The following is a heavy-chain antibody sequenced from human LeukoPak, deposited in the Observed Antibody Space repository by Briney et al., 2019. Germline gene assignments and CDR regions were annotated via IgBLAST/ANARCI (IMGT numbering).Heavy chain of an antibody. J-gene: IGHJ4*02. CDR2: ISGSRGGT. CDR3: AKGEMGTTSYYFDY. V-gene: IGHV3-23*01. Sequence: GGSLRLSCAASGFTFSSYAMRWVRPAPGKGLEWVATISGSRGGTYYADSVKGRFTLTRDHAKKPLDLQTNSVKAEHTAVYYCAKGEMGTTSYYFDYWGQGTLVTVSS. D-gene: IGHD5-24*01. CDR1: GFTFSSYA.